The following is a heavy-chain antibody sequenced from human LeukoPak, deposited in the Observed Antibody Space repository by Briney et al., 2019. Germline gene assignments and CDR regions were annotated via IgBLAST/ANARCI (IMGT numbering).Heavy chain of an antibody. D-gene: IGHD5-24*01. CDR3: ARGGDGYNWHYFDY. CDR1: GFTFSNYW. CDR2: IKQDGSEK. V-gene: IGHV3-7*01. Sequence: GGSLRLSCAASGFTFSNYWMSWVRQAPGKGLEWVANIKQDGSEKYYVDSVKGRFTISRDNAKNSLYLQMNSLRAGDTAVYYCARGGDGYNWHYFDYWGQGTLVTVSS. J-gene: IGHJ4*02.